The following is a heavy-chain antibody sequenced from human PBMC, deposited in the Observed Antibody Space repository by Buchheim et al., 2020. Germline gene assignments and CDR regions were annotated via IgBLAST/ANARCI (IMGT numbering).Heavy chain of an antibody. V-gene: IGHV3-23*01. CDR2: ITGSGGST. Sequence: EVQLLESGGGLVQPAGSLRLSCAASGLTFSSCAMSWVRQAPGKGLEWVSTITGSGGSTFYADSVKGRFTISRDNSKNALSLQMNSLRAEDTAVYYCATDGYDSRGYLTFPEYWGQGTL. J-gene: IGHJ4*02. D-gene: IGHD3-22*01. CDR3: ATDGYDSRGYLTFPEY. CDR1: GLTFSSCA.